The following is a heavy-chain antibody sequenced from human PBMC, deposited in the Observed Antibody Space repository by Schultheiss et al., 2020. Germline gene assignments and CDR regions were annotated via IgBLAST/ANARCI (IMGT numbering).Heavy chain of an antibody. CDR1: GFTFSSYS. D-gene: IGHD2-2*01. CDR3: TTKDIVVVPAARFAFDI. V-gene: IGHV3-30*03. J-gene: IGHJ3*02. CDR2: ISYDGSNK. Sequence: GSLRLSCAASGFTFSSYSMNWVRQAPGKGLEWVAVISYDGSNKYYADSVKGRFTISRDNSKNTLYLQMNSLKTEDTAVYYCTTKDIVVVPAARFAFDIWGQGTMVTVSS.